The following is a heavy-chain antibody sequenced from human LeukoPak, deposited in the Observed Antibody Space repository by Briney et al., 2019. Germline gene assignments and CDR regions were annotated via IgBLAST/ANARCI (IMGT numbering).Heavy chain of an antibody. D-gene: IGHD3-22*01. V-gene: IGHV3-23*01. Sequence: GGSLRLSCAASGFIFSNFAMRWVRQAPGKGLEWVSAISGSGGITYYVDSVKGRFTISRDNSKNTLYLQMNSLRAEDTAVYYCAKTDPTCYYDSRPWGYWGQGTLVTVSS. CDR3: AKTDPTCYYDSRPWGY. CDR2: ISGSGGIT. CDR1: GFIFSNFA. J-gene: IGHJ4*02.